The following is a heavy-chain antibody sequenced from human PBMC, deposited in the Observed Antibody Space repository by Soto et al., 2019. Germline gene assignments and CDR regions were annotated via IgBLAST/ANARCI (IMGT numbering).Heavy chain of an antibody. CDR2: IGTAGDT. CDR1: GFTFSSYD. V-gene: IGHV3-13*01. D-gene: IGHD1-1*01. J-gene: IGHJ4*02. Sequence: EVQLVESGGGLVQPGGSLRLSCAASGFTFSSYDMHWVRQASGKGLEWVSVIGTAGDTYYSGSVKGRFTISRDSLTTSLYLQMNSLRAGDTAVYYCVGDTTGFGYFDSWGQGTLVTVSS. CDR3: VGDTTGFGYFDS.